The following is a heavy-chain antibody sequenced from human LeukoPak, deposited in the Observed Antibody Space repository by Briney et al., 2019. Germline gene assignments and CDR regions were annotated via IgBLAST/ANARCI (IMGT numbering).Heavy chain of an antibody. CDR2: INPNSGGT. CDR3: AREAVVTHRRYYYYMDV. D-gene: IGHD2-21*02. V-gene: IGHV1-2*02. J-gene: IGHJ6*03. CDR1: GYTFTGYY. Sequence: ASVKVSCKASGYTFTGYYMHWVRQAPGQGLEWMGWINPNSGGTNYAQKFQGRVTMTRDTSISTAYMELSSLRSEDTAVYYCAREAVVTHRRYYYYMDVWGKGTTVTVSS.